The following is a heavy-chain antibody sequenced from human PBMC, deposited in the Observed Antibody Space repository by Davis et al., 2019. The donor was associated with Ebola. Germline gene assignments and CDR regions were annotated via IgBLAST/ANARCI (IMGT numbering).Heavy chain of an antibody. CDR1: GFTFNNYA. CDR3: AKAILSWNDPYYYYGMDV. J-gene: IGHJ6*02. V-gene: IGHV3-23*01. Sequence: GESLKISCAASGFTFNNYAMSWVRQAPVKGLEWVSSISGSGGSTFYADSVKGRFTISRDNSKNTLYLQMNSLRAEDTAVYYCAKAILSWNDPYYYYGMDVWGQGTTVTVSS. CDR2: ISGSGGST. D-gene: IGHD1-1*01.